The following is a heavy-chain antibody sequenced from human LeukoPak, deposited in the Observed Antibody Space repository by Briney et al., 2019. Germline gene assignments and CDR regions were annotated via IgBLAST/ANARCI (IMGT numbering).Heavy chain of an antibody. CDR2: INNDGGVT. CDR1: GFTFSSHW. Sequence: GGSMRLSCAASGFTFSSHWMHWVRQAPGKGLVWVSFINNDGGVTSYADSVKGRFTISRDKAKNTLYLQTNSLRAEDTAMYYCARGGQGAEDYWGPGALVTVSS. D-gene: IGHD3-16*01. J-gene: IGHJ4*02. V-gene: IGHV3-74*01. CDR3: ARGGQGAEDY.